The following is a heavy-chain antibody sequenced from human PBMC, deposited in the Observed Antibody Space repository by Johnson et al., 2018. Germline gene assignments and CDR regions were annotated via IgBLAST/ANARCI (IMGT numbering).Heavy chain of an antibody. J-gene: IGHJ6*02. CDR2: ISGSGGST. CDR3: ARGDYGGNSGGGYYYYGMDV. D-gene: IGHD4-23*01. CDR1: GFTFSTYS. V-gene: IGHV3-23*04. Sequence: VQLVQSGGGLVKPGGSLRLACAASGFTFSTYSMSWVRQAPGKGLEWVSAISGSGGSTYYADSVKGRFTITRDNSKNSLYLQMNSLRAEDTAVYYCARGDYGGNSGGGYYYYGMDVWGQGTTVTVSS.